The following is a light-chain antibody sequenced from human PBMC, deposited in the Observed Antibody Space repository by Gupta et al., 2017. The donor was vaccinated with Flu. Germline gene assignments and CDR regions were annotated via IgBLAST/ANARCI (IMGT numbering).Light chain of an antibody. V-gene: IGLV1-51*01. CDR3: GTWDNGVTANNWV. CDR2: DDN. J-gene: IGLJ3*02. CDR1: SSNVGNNS. Sequence: CAAPGQKVTISCSGSSSNVGNNSVSWYQQFPGTAPKLLIYDDNKRPSGVPDRFSGSTSGTSATLGITGLQPGDEADYYCGTWDNGVTANNWVFGGGTKLTVL.